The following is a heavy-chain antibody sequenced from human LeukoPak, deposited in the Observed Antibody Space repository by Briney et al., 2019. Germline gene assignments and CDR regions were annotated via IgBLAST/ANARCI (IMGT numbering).Heavy chain of an antibody. D-gene: IGHD2-15*01. Sequence: ASLSFSCEASGNTFTGYYMYWVRQAPAQGLEWMGWINPNSGGTNYAQKFQGRVTMTRDTSISTAYMELSRLRSDDTAVYYCAVRWGSGYCSGGSCYDVDYWGQGTLVTVSS. V-gene: IGHV1-2*02. CDR1: GNTFTGYY. CDR3: AVRWGSGYCSGGSCYDVDY. CDR2: INPNSGGT. J-gene: IGHJ4*02.